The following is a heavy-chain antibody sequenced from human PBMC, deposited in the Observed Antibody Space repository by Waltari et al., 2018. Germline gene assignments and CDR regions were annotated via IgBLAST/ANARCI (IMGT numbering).Heavy chain of an antibody. CDR3: ARGWIGTTSLGHDGMDV. CDR2: IYTGGET. V-gene: IGHV3-53*01. D-gene: IGHD4-17*01. J-gene: IGHJ6*02. Sequence: EVQLVESGGGLIQPGGSLRLSCAVSGFTVSTHYMSWVRQAPGKGLEWGSVIYTGGETYYAESAKVRFSSSRDNSKNTLYLQRNSMRGEDTAMYYCARGWIGTTSLGHDGMDVWGQGTTVTVSS. CDR1: GFTVSTHY.